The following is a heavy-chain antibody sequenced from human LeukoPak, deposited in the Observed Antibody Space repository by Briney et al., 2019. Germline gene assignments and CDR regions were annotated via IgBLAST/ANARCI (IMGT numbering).Heavy chain of an antibody. CDR1: GGSISSYY. CDR3: ARIPQQPASLYYYYGMDV. CDR2: IYYSGST. D-gene: IGHD6-13*01. Sequence: SQTLSLTCTVSGGSISSYYWSWIRQPPGKGLEWIGYIYYSGSTNYNPSLKSRVTISVDTSKNQFSLKLSSVTAADTAVYYCARIPQQPASLYYYYGMDVWGQGTTVTVSS. J-gene: IGHJ6*02. V-gene: IGHV4-59*01.